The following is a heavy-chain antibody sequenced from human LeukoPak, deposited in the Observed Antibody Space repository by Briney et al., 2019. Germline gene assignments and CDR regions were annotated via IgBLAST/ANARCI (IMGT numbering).Heavy chain of an antibody. J-gene: IGHJ4*02. CDR3: ASARGGVAAIARPFDY. D-gene: IGHD2-15*01. Sequence: SETLSLTCAVDGGSFSVYYWSWIRQPPGKGLEWIGEINHSGSTNYNPSLKSRVTISVDTSKNQFSLKLSSVTAADTAVYYCASARGGVAAIARPFDYWGQGTLVTVSS. CDR2: INHSGST. V-gene: IGHV4-34*01. CDR1: GGSFSVYY.